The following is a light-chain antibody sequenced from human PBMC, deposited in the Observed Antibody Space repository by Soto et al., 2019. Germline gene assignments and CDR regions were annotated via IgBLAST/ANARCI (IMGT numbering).Light chain of an antibody. CDR1: QSISSH. Sequence: DIQMTQSPSTLSASVGDRVTITCRASQSISSHLNWYQQKPGKAPKLLIYDASSLESGVPSRFSGSGSGTEFTLTISSLQPDDFATYYCQHYNSYSEAFGQGTKVDIK. V-gene: IGKV1-5*01. CDR2: DAS. J-gene: IGKJ1*01. CDR3: QHYNSYSEA.